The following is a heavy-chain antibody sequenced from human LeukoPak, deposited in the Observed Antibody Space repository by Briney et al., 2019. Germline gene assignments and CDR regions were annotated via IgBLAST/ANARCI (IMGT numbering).Heavy chain of an antibody. CDR2: IVVGSSNT. V-gene: IGHV1-58*02. CDR3: AAVVGATNAFDI. CDR1: GFTFTSSA. J-gene: IGHJ3*02. D-gene: IGHD1-26*01. Sequence: GASVKVSCKASGFTFTSSAMQWVRQARGQRLEWIGWIVVGSSNTNYAQKFQERVTITRDMSTSTAYMELSSLRSEDTAVYYCAAVVGATNAFDIWGQGTMVTVSS.